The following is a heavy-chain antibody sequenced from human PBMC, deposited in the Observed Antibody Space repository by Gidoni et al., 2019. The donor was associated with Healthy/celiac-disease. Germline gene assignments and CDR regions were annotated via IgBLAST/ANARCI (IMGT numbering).Heavy chain of an antibody. CDR1: GGSFTGYY. CDR3: ASKCSGGSCYLESNWFDP. V-gene: IGHV4-34*01. J-gene: IGHJ5*02. CDR2: INHSGST. D-gene: IGHD2-15*01. Sequence: QVQLQQWGAGLLKPSETLSLTCAVYGGSFTGYYWSWIRQPPGKGLEWIGVINHSGSTNYNPSLKSRVTISVDTSKNQFSLKLSSVTAADTAVYYCASKCSGGSCYLESNWFDPWGQGTLVTVSS.